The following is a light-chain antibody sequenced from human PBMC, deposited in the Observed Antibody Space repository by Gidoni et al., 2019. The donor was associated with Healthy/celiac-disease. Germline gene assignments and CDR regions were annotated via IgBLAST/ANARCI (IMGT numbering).Light chain of an antibody. Sequence: DIQMTQSPPSRSAAVGGRVTITYRASQSISSYFNWYQQKPGKAPKLLMYAASSLQSGVPSRFSGSGSGTDFTVTISSLQPEDFATYYCQQCYSTPYTFGQGTKLEIK. J-gene: IGKJ2*01. V-gene: IGKV1-39*01. CDR1: QSISSY. CDR2: AAS. CDR3: QQCYSTPYT.